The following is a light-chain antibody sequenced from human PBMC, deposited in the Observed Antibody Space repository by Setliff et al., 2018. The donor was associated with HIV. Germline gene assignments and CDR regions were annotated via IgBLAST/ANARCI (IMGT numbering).Light chain of an antibody. CDR3: CSYAGSYSFI. V-gene: IGLV2-11*01. J-gene: IGLJ1*01. CDR1: SSDVGAYDY. Sequence: QSVLTQPRSVSGSPGQPVTFSCTGSSSDVGAYDYVSWYQQHPGTAPKLIIYDVTKRPSGVPDRFSGSKSGNTASLTISGLRAEDEADYHCCSYAGSYSFIFGSGTKVTVL. CDR2: DVT.